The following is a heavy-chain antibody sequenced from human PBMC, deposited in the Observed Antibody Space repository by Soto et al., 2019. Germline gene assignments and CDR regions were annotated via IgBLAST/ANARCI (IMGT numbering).Heavy chain of an antibody. D-gene: IGHD2-2*01. CDR3: ARVVRDIVVVPAATYGGYYYYGMDV. Sequence: SETLSLTCTVSGGSISSYYWIWIRQPAGKGLEWIGYIYYSGSTNYNPSLKSRVTISVDTSKNQFSLKLSSVTAADTAVYYCARVVRDIVVVPAATYGGYYYYGMDVWGQGTTVTVSS. CDR2: IYYSGST. CDR1: GGSISSYY. J-gene: IGHJ6*02. V-gene: IGHV4-59*01.